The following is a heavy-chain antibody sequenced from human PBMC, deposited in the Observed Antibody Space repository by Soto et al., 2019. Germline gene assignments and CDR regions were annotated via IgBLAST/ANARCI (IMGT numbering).Heavy chain of an antibody. CDR2: IYHSGST. D-gene: IGHD1-7*01. J-gene: IGHJ5*02. Sequence: SETLSLTCAVSGGSISSSGYSWNWIRQPPGKGLEWIGYIYHSGSTLYNPSLKSRVTISIDKSKNQFSLRLSSVSAADTAVYYCARDSLTGNYFDPWGQGTLVTVSS. CDR3: ARDSLTGNYFDP. V-gene: IGHV4-30-2*01. CDR1: GGSISSSGYS.